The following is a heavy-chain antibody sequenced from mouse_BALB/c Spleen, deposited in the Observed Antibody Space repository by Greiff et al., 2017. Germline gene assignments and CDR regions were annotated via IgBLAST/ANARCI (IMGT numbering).Heavy chain of an antibody. Sequence: VQLQQSGPELVKPGASVKIPCKASGYTFTDYNMDWVKQSHGKSLEWIGDINPNNGGTIYNQKFKGKATLTVDKSSSTAYMELRSLTSEDTAVYYCAMTMITTGFAYWGQGTLVTVSA. D-gene: IGHD2-4*01. J-gene: IGHJ3*01. V-gene: IGHV1-18*01. CDR2: INPNNGGT. CDR1: GYTFTDYN. CDR3: AMTMITTGFAY.